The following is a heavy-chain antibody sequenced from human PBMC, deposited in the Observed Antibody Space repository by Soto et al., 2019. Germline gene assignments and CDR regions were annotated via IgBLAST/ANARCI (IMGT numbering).Heavy chain of an antibody. D-gene: IGHD3-9*01. Sequence: EVQLLESGGGLVQPGGSLRLSCAASGFPLSTYGMTWVRQAPGKGLEWVSAITGTGGNTYYVDSVEGRCTSSRDNSKNMPELQKKSLRVEDTAVYYCARSRGDWYGLDVWGQGTTVTVSS. J-gene: IGHJ6*02. CDR3: ARSRGDWYGLDV. CDR1: GFPLSTYG. V-gene: IGHV3-23*01. CDR2: ITGTGGNT.